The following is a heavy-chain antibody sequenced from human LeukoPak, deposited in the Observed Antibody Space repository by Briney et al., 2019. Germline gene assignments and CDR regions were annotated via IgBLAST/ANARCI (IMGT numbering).Heavy chain of an antibody. CDR1: GYTFTDYY. V-gene: IGHV1-69-2*01. Sequence: GATVKISCKASGYTFTDYYMHWVQQAPGKGLEWMGRVDPEDGETIYAEKFQGRVSITADTSTDTAYMELSSLRSEDTAVYYCATGGHKYYGDYVSAYWGQGTLVTVSS. D-gene: IGHD4-17*01. CDR3: ATGGHKYYGDYVSAY. J-gene: IGHJ4*02. CDR2: VDPEDGET.